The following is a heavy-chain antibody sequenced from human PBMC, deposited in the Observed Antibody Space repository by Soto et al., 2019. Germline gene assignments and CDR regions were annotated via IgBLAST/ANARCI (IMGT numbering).Heavy chain of an antibody. CDR1: GGSISSYY. D-gene: IGHD3-9*01. V-gene: IGHV4-59*01. Sequence: NPSETLSLTCTVSGGSISSYYWSWIRQPPGKGLEWIGYIYYSRSTNYNPSLKSRVTISVDTSKNQFSLKLSSVTAADTAVYYCARSAIPNYDILTGYYSPTSYFDYWGQGTLVTVSS. CDR2: IYYSRST. CDR3: ARSAIPNYDILTGYYSPTSYFDY. J-gene: IGHJ4*02.